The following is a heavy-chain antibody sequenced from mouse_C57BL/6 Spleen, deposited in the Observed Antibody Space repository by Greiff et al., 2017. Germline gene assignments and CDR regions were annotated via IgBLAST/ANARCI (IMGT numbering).Heavy chain of an antibody. V-gene: IGHV5-6*01. CDR2: ISSGGSYT. Sequence: EVKLQESGGDLVKPGGSLKLSCAASGFTFSSYGMSWVRQTPDKRLEWVATISSGGSYTYYPDSVKGRFTISRDNAKNTLYLQMSSLKSEDTAMYYCARQGNWDEAMDYWGQGTSVTVSS. CDR1: GFTFSSYG. D-gene: IGHD4-1*01. CDR3: ARQGNWDEAMDY. J-gene: IGHJ4*01.